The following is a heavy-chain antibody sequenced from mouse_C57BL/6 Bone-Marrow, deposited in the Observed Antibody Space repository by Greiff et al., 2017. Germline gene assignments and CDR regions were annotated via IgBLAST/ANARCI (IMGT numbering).Heavy chain of an antibody. CDR1: GFNIKDVY. J-gene: IGHJ3*01. CDR3: TTPLGLAWFAY. CDR2: IDPENGDT. D-gene: IGHD3-1*01. Sequence: VQLQQSGAELVRPGASVKLSCTASGFNIKDVYMHWVKQRPEQGLEWIGWIDPENGDTEYASKFQGKATITADTSSNTAYLQLSSLTSEDTAVYYCTTPLGLAWFAYGGQGTLVTVSA. V-gene: IGHV14-4*01.